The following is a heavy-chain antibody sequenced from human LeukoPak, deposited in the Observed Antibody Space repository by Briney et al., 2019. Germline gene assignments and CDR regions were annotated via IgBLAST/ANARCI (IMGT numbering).Heavy chain of an antibody. D-gene: IGHD6-13*01. CDR2: IIPIFGTA. Sequence: ASVKVSCKASGGTFSSYAISWVRQAPGQGLEWMGGIIPIFGTANYAQKLQGRVTMTTDTSTSTAYMELRSLRSDDTAVYYCARRPFVIAAAQGGWFDPWGQGTLVTVSS. CDR1: GGTFSSYA. CDR3: ARRPFVIAAAQGGWFDP. J-gene: IGHJ5*02. V-gene: IGHV1-69*05.